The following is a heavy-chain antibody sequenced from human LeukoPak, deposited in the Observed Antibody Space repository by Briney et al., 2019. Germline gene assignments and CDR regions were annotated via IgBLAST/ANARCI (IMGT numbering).Heavy chain of an antibody. Sequence: ASVKVSCKVSGYTLTELSMHWVRQAPGKGLEWMGGFDPEDGETIYAQKFQGRVTRTEDTSTDTAYMELSSLRSEDTAVYYCATTGYCSGGSCSEPLHINWFDPWGQGTLVTVSS. V-gene: IGHV1-24*01. CDR2: FDPEDGET. CDR1: GYTLTELS. CDR3: ATTGYCSGGSCSEPLHINWFDP. J-gene: IGHJ5*02. D-gene: IGHD2-15*01.